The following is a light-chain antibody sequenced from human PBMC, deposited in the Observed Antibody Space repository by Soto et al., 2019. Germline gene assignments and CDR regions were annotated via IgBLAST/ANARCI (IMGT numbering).Light chain of an antibody. CDR1: QAISNY. CDR3: QKYNSAPPT. Sequence: DIQMTQSPSSLSASVGDRVTITCRESQAISNYLAWYQQKPGKVPKLLIYAASTLQSGVPSRFSGSGSGTDFTLTISSLQPEDVATYYCQKYNSAPPTFGGGTSVEIK. CDR2: AAS. J-gene: IGKJ4*01. V-gene: IGKV1-27*01.